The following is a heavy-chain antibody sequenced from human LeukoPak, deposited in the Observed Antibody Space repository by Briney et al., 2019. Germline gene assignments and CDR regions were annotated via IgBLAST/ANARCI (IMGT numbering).Heavy chain of an antibody. CDR2: ISAYNGNT. J-gene: IGHJ6*02. CDR3: AAFGELLHYYGMDV. Sequence: ASVKVSCKASGYTFTSCGISWVRQAPGQGLEWMGWISAYNGNTNYAQKLQGRVTMTTDTSTSTAYMELRSLRSDDTAVYYCAAFGELLHYYGMDVWGQGTTVTVSS. D-gene: IGHD3-10*01. CDR1: GYTFTSCG. V-gene: IGHV1-18*01.